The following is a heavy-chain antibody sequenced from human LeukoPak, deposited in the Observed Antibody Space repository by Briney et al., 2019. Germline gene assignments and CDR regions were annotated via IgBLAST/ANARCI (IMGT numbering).Heavy chain of an antibody. V-gene: IGHV4-59*01. CDR3: ARGYSGSYGRFDY. J-gene: IGHJ4*02. CDR2: IYYSGNT. CDR1: GGSISSFY. D-gene: IGHD1-26*01. Sequence: SETLSLTCTVSGGSISSFYWSWIRQPPGKGLEWIGYIYYSGNTNYNPSLKNRVTISVDTSKNQFSLKLSSVTAADTAVYYCARGYSGSYGRFDYWAREPWSPSPQ.